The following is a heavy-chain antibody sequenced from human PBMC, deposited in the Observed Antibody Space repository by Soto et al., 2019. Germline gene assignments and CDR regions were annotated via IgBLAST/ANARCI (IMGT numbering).Heavy chain of an antibody. CDR1: GGSISSSNW. V-gene: IGHV4-4*02. CDR3: ARSYMVRGVANGFDP. Sequence: QVQLQESGPGLVKPSGTLSLTCAVSGGSISSSNWWSWVRQPPGKGLEWIGEIYHSGSTNYNPSPKGRVTISVDKSKNQFPLKLCSGTPADTAVYYCARSYMVRGVANGFDPWGQGTLVTVSS. J-gene: IGHJ5*02. CDR2: IYHSGST. D-gene: IGHD3-10*01.